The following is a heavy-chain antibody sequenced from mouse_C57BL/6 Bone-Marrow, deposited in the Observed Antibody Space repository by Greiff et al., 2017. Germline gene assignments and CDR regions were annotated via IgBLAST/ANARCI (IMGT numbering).Heavy chain of an antibody. Sequence: EVQLQQSGPELVKPGASVKISCKASGYTFTDYYMNWVQQSHGKSLEWIGDINPNNGGTSYNQKFKGKATLTVDKSSSTAYMELRSLTSEDSAVYYCARLPIYYDDDGVDYGGQGTTLTVSS. CDR3: ARLPIYYDDDGVDY. CDR2: INPNNGGT. D-gene: IGHD2-4*01. V-gene: IGHV1-26*01. CDR1: GYTFTDYY. J-gene: IGHJ2*01.